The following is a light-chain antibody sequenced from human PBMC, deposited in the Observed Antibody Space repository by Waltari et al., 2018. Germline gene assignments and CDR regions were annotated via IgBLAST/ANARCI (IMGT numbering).Light chain of an antibody. Sequence: SYVLTQPPSVSVAPGKTARITCEKNNIGSKNGQWYQQKPGQAPGLVVYDESHRPSGIPRRFSGSNSGNTATLTVSRVEAGDEADYYCQVWDTNTDLVVFGGGTKLTVL. CDR1: NIGSKN. J-gene: IGLJ2*01. CDR3: QVWDTNTDLVV. CDR2: DES. V-gene: IGLV3-21*03.